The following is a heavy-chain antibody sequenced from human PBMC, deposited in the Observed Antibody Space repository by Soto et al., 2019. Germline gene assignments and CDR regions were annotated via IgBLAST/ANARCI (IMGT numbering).Heavy chain of an antibody. CDR3: AHRPDASGWYVPPFYFDC. Sequence: QISLKESGPTLVKPTQTLTLTCTFSGLSLSTSGVGVGWIRQPPGKALEWLALIYWDDDKRYSPSLKSRLTITKDTYKSQVVLTMTNMDPVDTATYYCAHRPDASGWYVPPFYFDCWGQGTLVTVSS. V-gene: IGHV2-5*02. D-gene: IGHD6-19*01. CDR2: IYWDDDK. CDR1: GLSLSTSGVG. J-gene: IGHJ4*02.